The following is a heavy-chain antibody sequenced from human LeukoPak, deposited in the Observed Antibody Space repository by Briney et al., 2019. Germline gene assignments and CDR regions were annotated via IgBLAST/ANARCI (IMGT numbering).Heavy chain of an antibody. Sequence: GGSLRLSCAASGFTFSSYGMSWVRQAPGKGLEWVSAISGSGGSTYYADSVKGRFTISRDNSKNTLYLQMNSLRAEDTAVYYCAVGGSGSYYSAFDIWGQGTMVTVSS. CDR1: GFTFSSYG. J-gene: IGHJ3*02. D-gene: IGHD3-10*01. CDR2: ISGSGGST. CDR3: AVGGSGSYYSAFDI. V-gene: IGHV3-23*01.